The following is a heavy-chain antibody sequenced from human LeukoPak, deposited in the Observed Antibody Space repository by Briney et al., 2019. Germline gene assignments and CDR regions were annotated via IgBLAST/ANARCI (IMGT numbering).Heavy chain of an antibody. J-gene: IGHJ6*02. CDR3: ARKGGYYDFWSGYYYGMDV. CDR2: ISWNSGSI. D-gene: IGHD3-3*01. CDR1: GFTFDDYA. Sequence: PGGSLRLSCAASGFTFDDYAMHWVRQAPGKGLEWVSGISWNSGSIGYADSVKGRFTISRDNSKNTLYLQMNSLRAEDTAVYYCARKGGYYDFWSGYYYGMDVWGQGTTVTVSS. V-gene: IGHV3-9*01.